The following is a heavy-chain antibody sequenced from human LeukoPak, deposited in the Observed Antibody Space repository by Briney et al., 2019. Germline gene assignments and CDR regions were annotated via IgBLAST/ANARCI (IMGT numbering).Heavy chain of an antibody. CDR1: GGIFSSYT. CDR3: ATVDRYSSWSNYFDS. D-gene: IGHD6-19*01. J-gene: IGHJ4*02. V-gene: IGHV1-69*13. CDR2: IIPIFGTA. Sequence: SVKVSCKASGGIFSSYTISWVRQAPGQGLEWMGGIIPIFGTANYVQKFYGRVTITADESTSTAYMDLSSLRSEDTAVYYCATVDRYSSWSNYFDSWGQGTLVIVSS.